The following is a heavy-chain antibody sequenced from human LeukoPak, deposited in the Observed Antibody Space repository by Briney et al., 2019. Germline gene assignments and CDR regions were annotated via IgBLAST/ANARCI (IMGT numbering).Heavy chain of an antibody. CDR2: ISSGSSTI. D-gene: IGHD6-25*01. J-gene: IGHJ4*02. V-gene: IGHV3-11*04. CDR3: ARVGEGTGWGASGEYFDY. CDR1: GFTFSDYY. Sequence: PGGSLRLSCAASGFTFSDYYMSWIRQAPGKGLEWVSYISSGSSTIYYADSVKGRFTISRDNAKNSLYPQMNSLRAEDTAVYYCARVGEGTGWGASGEYFDYWGQGTLVTVSS.